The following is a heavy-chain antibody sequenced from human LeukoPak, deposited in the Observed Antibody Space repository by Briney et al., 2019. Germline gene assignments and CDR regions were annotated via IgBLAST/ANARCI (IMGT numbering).Heavy chain of an antibody. CDR3: ARGVLVGATGHHFAY. D-gene: IGHD2-8*02. CDR1: GASVSSDSYY. V-gene: IGHV4-61*01. J-gene: IGHJ4*02. CDR2: VRSSGST. Sequence: PSETLSLTCTVSGASVSSDSYYWTWIRQPPGEGLEWIGYVRSSGSTNYNPSLKSRVAVLVATPKIQFTLKLNSVTAADTAVYYCARGVLVGATGHHFAYWGQGTRVTVSS.